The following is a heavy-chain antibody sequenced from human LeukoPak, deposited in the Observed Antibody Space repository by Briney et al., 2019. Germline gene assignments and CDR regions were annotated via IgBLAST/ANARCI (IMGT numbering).Heavy chain of an antibody. CDR1: GGTFSSYA. J-gene: IGHJ6*02. CDR3: GFLVGATHYYYYGMDV. Sequence: PGGSLRLSCAASGGTFSSYAISWVRQAPGQGLEWMGGIIPIFGTANYAQKFQGRVTITADESTSTAYMELSSLRSEDTAVYYCGFLVGATHYYYYGMDVWGQGTTVTVSS. D-gene: IGHD1-26*01. CDR2: IIPIFGTA. V-gene: IGHV1-69*01.